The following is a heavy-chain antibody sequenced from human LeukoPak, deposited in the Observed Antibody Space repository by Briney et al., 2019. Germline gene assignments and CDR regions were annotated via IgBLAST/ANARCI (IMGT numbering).Heavy chain of an antibody. V-gene: IGHV3-23*01. D-gene: IGHD2-21*01. CDR3: ARDFILDV. Sequence: GGSLRLSCTASGFTFSSYAMNWVRQAPGKGLEWVSGIGAGGTFTYYADSVKGRFTISRDNSKNTLYLQMNSLRAEDTAVYYCARDFILDVWGQGTTVTVSS. CDR2: IGAGGTFT. J-gene: IGHJ6*02. CDR1: GFTFSSYA.